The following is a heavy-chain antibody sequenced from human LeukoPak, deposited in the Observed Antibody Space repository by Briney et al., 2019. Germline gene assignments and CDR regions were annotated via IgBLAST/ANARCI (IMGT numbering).Heavy chain of an antibody. CDR2: ISWNRGSV. J-gene: IGHJ3*02. CDR1: GFTFDDYA. D-gene: IGHD3-22*01. Sequence: PGRSLRLSCAASGFTFDDYAMHWVRQPPGKGLEWVSGISWNRGSVGYADSVKGRFTISRDNAKNSLYLQMNSLRAEDTALYYCAKGRYYDSSGYYYYDAFDIWGQGTMVTVSS. V-gene: IGHV3-9*01. CDR3: AKGRYYDSSGYYYYDAFDI.